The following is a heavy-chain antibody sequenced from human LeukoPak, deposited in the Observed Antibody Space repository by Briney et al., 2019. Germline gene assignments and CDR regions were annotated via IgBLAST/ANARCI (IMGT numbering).Heavy chain of an antibody. CDR1: GGSISSYY. V-gene: IGHV4-59*01. J-gene: IGHJ4*02. D-gene: IGHD3-10*01. CDR2: IYYSGST. CDR3: AAGRYYGSGSYYNGHFDY. Sequence: ASETLSLTCTVSGGSISSYYWSWIRQPPGKGLEWIGYIYYSGSTNYNPSLKSRVTISVDTSKNQFSLKLSSVTAADTAVYYCAAGRYYGSGSYYNGHFDYWGQGTLVTVSS.